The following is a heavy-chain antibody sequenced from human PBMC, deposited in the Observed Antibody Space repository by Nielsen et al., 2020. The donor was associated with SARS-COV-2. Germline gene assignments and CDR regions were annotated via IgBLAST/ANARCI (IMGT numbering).Heavy chain of an antibody. D-gene: IGHD2-15*01. CDR3: ARGRAPLRY. Sequence: SETLSLTCNVSGDSISNYYWSWIRQAPGKGLEWIAYNYNSAKTMYNSSLKSRVTMSVDTSKNQLSLRLTSVTAADTAVYYCARGRAPLRYWGQGILVTVSS. CDR2: NYNSAKT. J-gene: IGHJ4*02. V-gene: IGHV4-59*01. CDR1: GDSISNYY.